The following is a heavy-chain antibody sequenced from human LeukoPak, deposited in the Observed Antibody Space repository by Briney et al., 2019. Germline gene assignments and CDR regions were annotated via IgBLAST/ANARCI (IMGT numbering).Heavy chain of an antibody. J-gene: IGHJ3*02. CDR3: ARRGVYDSSGYYYDKDAFDI. V-gene: IGHV4-59*12. CDR1: GGSISSYY. CDR2: IYYSGST. Sequence: SETLSLTCTVSGGSISSYYWSWIRQPPGKGLEWIGYIYYSGSTNYNPSLKSRVTISVDTSKNQFSLKLSSVTAADTAVYYCARRGVYDSSGYYYDKDAFDIWGQGTMVTVSS. D-gene: IGHD3-22*01.